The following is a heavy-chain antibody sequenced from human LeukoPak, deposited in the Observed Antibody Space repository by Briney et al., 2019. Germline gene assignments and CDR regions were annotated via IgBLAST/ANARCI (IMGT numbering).Heavy chain of an antibody. CDR1: DYTFTDYA. V-gene: IGHV1-18*01. J-gene: IGHJ2*01. CDR3: ARGSRFDGLLYFDL. D-gene: IGHD3-9*01. CDR2: ISAYNGIT. Sequence: GASVKVSCKASDYTFTDYAITWVRQAPGQGLEWMGWISAYNGITKYAPNFQERATMTTDTSTSTAYMDLRSLRSDDTAVYYCARGSRFDGLLYFDLWGRGTLVTVSS.